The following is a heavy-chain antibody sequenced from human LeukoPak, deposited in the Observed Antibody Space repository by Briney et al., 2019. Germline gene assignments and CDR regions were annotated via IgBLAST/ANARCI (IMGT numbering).Heavy chain of an antibody. Sequence: ASVKVSCKASGGTLSSYAISWVRHAPGQGLEWMGEIIPIFGTANYAQKFQGRVTITADESTSTAYMELSSLRSEDTAVYYCARADVGAYYYYYMDVWGKGTTVTISS. CDR3: ARADVGAYYYYYMDV. CDR2: IIPIFGTA. J-gene: IGHJ6*03. V-gene: IGHV1-69*01. CDR1: GGTLSSYA.